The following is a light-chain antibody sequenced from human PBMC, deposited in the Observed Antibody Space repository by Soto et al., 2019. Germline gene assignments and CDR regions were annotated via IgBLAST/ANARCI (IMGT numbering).Light chain of an antibody. J-gene: IGKJ5*01. Sequence: AIRMTQSPSSFSASTGDRATITCRGSLGINSYLAGYQQKPGKAPKLLIYAPSTLQSGVQSRFSGSGSGTEFTLTISCLQSEDFATYYCQQYYSYPIAFGQGTRLQI. CDR1: LGINSY. CDR2: APS. CDR3: QQYYSYPIA. V-gene: IGKV1-8*01.